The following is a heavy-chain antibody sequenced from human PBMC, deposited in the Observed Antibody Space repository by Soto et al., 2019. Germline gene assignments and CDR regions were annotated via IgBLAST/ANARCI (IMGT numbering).Heavy chain of an antibody. Sequence: GGSLRLSCAASGFTFSSYAMIWVRQAPEKGLVWVSGISGRGDYTYHADSVRGRFTISRDNSKDTLYLQMHNLTTEDTAIYYCAKDWGVRGAARRFDYWGQGTLVTVSS. CDR2: ISGRGDYT. J-gene: IGHJ4*02. D-gene: IGHD6-6*01. CDR1: GFTFSSYA. CDR3: AKDWGVRGAARRFDY. V-gene: IGHV3-23*01.